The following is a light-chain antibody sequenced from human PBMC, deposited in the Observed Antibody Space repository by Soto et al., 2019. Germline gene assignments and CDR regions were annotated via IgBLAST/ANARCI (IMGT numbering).Light chain of an antibody. CDR3: SSHTSGSTCV. V-gene: IGLV2-14*01. CDR2: EVT. Sequence: QSALTQPASVSGSPGQSIAISCTGTSSDVGGYDYVSWYQQHPDKAPKLMIYEVTKRPSGVSNRFSGSKSGNTASLTISGLHPADEADYYCSSHTSGSTCVFGSGTKVNVL. CDR1: SSDVGGYDY. J-gene: IGLJ1*01.